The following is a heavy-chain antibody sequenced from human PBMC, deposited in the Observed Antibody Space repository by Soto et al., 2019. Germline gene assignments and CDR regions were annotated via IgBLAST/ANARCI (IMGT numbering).Heavy chain of an antibody. CDR2: INHSGST. V-gene: IGHV4-34*01. CDR3: ARGRKGNFDY. J-gene: IGHJ4*02. CDR1: GGSFSGYY. Sequence: QVQLQQWGAGLLKPSETLSLTCAVYGGSFSGYYWSWIRQPPGKGLEWIGEINHSGSTNYNPSLKSRVTISVDTSKNQFSLKLSSVTAADTAVYYCARGRKGNFDYWGQGTLVTVSS.